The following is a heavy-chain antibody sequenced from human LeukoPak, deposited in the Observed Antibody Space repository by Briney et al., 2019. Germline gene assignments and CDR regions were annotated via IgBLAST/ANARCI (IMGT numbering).Heavy chain of an antibody. CDR3: ARTIQLERPVPLRNYYYMDV. V-gene: IGHV3-53*01. D-gene: IGHD1-1*01. J-gene: IGHJ6*03. CDR1: GFTFSSNY. Sequence: GGSLRLSCAASGFTFSSNYLSWVRQAPGKGLEWVSVIYSGGSTYYADSVTGRCTISRDNSKNTLYLQMNSLRAEDTAVYYCARTIQLERPVPLRNYYYMDVWGKGTTVTISS. CDR2: IYSGGST.